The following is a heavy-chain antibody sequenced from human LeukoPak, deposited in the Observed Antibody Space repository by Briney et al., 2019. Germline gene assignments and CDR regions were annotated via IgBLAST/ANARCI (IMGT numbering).Heavy chain of an antibody. CDR3: ATGAVAATEDAFDI. CDR1: GYTLTELS. J-gene: IGHJ3*02. CDR2: FDPEDGET. Sequence: ASVKVSCKVSGYTLTELSMHWVPQAPGKGLEWMGGFDPEDGETIYAQKFQGRVTMTEDTSTDTAYMELSSLRSEDTAVYYCATGAVAATEDAFDIWGQGTMVTVSS. V-gene: IGHV1-24*01. D-gene: IGHD2-15*01.